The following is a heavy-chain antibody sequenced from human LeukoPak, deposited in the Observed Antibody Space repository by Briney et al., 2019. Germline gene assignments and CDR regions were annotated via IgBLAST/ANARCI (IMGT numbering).Heavy chain of an antibody. J-gene: IGHJ4*02. CDR2: INPSGGGT. CDR1: GYTFTGYY. CDR3: ARGGRYGSDY. V-gene: IGHV1-46*01. Sequence: ASVKVSCKASGYTFTGYYMHWVRQAPGQGLEWMGVINPSGGGTSHAQKFQGRVTMTRDTSTGTVYMELSSLTSGDTAVYYCARGGRYGSDYWGQGTLVTVSS. D-gene: IGHD1-26*01.